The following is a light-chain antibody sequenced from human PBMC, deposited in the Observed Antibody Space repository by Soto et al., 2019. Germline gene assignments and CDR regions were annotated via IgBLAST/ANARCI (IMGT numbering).Light chain of an antibody. V-gene: IGKV1-5*03. CDR2: EAS. J-gene: IGKJ1*01. CDR1: QSIDNW. Sequence: DIEMTQSPSTLSAAVGDRVTITCRASQSIDNWVAWYQQKPGKTPNLLIYEASSLETGVPSRFSGSGSGTEFTLTISSLQPDDFATYYCQHYNTYWGSFGQGTKVEI. CDR3: QHYNTYWGS.